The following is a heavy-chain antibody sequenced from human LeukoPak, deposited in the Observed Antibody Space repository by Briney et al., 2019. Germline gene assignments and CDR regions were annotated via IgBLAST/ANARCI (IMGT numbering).Heavy chain of an antibody. CDR3: ARHGREGGWFDP. CDR2: IYYSGST. Sequence: SETLSLTCTVSGGSISSYYWSWIRQPPGKGLEWIGYIYYSGSTNYNPSLKGRVTISVDTSKNQFSLKLSSVTAADTAVYYCARHGREGGWFDPWGQGTLVTVSS. D-gene: IGHD3-16*01. V-gene: IGHV4-59*08. CDR1: GGSISSYY. J-gene: IGHJ5*02.